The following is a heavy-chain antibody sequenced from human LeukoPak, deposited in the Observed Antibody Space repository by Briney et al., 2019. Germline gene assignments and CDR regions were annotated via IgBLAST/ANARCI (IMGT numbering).Heavy chain of an antibody. J-gene: IGHJ4*02. V-gene: IGHV3-23*01. CDR1: GFIVSSFG. Sequence: GMSLRLSCAASGFIVSSFGMHWVRQAPGKGLEWVSTISGSGGSTYYADSVKGRFTISRDNSKNTLYLQMNSLRAEDTAVYYCAGSSSSYFDYWGQGTLVTVSS. D-gene: IGHD6-6*01. CDR2: ISGSGGST. CDR3: AGSSSSYFDY.